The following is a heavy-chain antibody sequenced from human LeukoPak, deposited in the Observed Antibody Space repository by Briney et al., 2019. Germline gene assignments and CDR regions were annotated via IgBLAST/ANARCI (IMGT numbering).Heavy chain of an antibody. J-gene: IGHJ4*02. CDR2: IYYSGST. D-gene: IGHD3-22*01. CDR3: AKEGRPVNYYDSSAGDY. CDR1: GGSLSSYY. Sequence: SETLSLTCTVSGGSLSSYYWSWIRQPPGKGLEWIGYIYYSGSTNYNPSLKSRVTISVDTSKNQFSLKLNSVTAADTAVYYCAKEGRPVNYYDSSAGDYWGQGTLVTVSS. V-gene: IGHV4-59*01.